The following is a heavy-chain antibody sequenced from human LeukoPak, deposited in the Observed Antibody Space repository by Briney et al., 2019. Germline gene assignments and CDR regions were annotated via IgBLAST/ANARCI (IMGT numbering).Heavy chain of an antibody. D-gene: IGHD6-6*01. CDR3: ARSSYSSSSSV. CDR1: GFTFSGFW. V-gene: IGHV3-7*03. J-gene: IGHJ3*01. CDR2: INSDGSEG. Sequence: GGSLRLSCAVSGFTFSGFWMSWSRQAPGKGLGWVTSINSDGSEGYYADVVKGRFTISRDNAKNSLYLQINSLRAEDTAVYYCARSSYSSSSSVWGQGTMVTVSS.